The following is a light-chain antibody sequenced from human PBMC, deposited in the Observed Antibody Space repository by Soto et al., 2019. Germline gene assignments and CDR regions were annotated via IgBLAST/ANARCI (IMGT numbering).Light chain of an antibody. CDR3: QQYYSYPGWT. J-gene: IGKJ1*01. V-gene: IGKV1-8*01. CDR2: DAS. CDR1: QGISSY. Sequence: LMTKPPSSFSASTRDRVTITCRASQGISSYLAWYQQKPGKAPKLLIYDASTLQSGVPSRFRGSGSGTDFTLTISCLQSEDFATYYCQQYYSYPGWTFGQGTKVEIK.